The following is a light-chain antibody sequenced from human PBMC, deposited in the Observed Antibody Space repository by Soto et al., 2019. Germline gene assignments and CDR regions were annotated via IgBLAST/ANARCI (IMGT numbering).Light chain of an antibody. J-gene: IGLJ2*01. CDR3: SSYTSSSTLV. CDR2: DVS. Sequence: QAVVTQPASVSGSPGQSITISCTGTSSDVGGYNYVSWYQQHPGKAPKLMIYDVSNRPSGVSNRFSGSKSGNTASLTISGLQAEDEADYYCSSYTSSSTLVFGEGTKLTVL. V-gene: IGLV2-14*01. CDR1: SSDVGGYNY.